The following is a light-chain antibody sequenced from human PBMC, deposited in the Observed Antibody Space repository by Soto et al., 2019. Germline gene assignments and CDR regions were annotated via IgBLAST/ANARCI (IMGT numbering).Light chain of an antibody. Sequence: EIVLTQSPGTLSLSPGERATLSCRASQSVSSSYLAWYQQKPGQAPRLLIYGASSRATGIPDRFSGSGSGTDGTLTISRLEPEDVAVYYCQQYGSSPRFGGGTKVEIK. CDR2: GAS. CDR3: QQYGSSPR. V-gene: IGKV3-20*01. CDR1: QSVSSSY. J-gene: IGKJ4*01.